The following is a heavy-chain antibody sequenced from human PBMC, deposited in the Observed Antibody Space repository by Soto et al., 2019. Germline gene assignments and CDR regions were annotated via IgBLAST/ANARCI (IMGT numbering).Heavy chain of an antibody. J-gene: IGHJ4*02. Sequence: GASVKVSCKASGYTFTNYAFTWVRQAPGQGLEWVGWISAYNGYTNYAQKLQGRVTMTTDTSTSTAYMELSSLRSDDTAAYYCARDREPRRSPVDYWGQGTLVTVSS. CDR1: GYTFTNYA. CDR3: ARDREPRRSPVDY. V-gene: IGHV1-18*01. D-gene: IGHD6-6*01. CDR2: ISAYNGYT.